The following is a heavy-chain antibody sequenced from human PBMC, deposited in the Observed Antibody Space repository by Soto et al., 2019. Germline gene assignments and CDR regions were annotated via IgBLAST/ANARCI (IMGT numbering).Heavy chain of an antibody. CDR3: ASRIAARPIY. J-gene: IGHJ4*02. CDR1: GGSISSGGYY. V-gene: IGHV4-31*03. Sequence: ASETLSLTYTVSGGSISSGGYYWSWIRQHPGKGLEWIGYIYYSGSTYYNPSLKSRVTISVDTSKNQFSLKLSSVTAADTAVCYCASRIAARPIYWGQGTLVTVSS. D-gene: IGHD6-6*01. CDR2: IYYSGST.